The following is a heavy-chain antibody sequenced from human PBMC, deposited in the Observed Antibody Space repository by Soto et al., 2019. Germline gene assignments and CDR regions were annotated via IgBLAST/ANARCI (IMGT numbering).Heavy chain of an antibody. CDR3: ANAESSMHSISSYYYGSDV. CDR2: ISYVGSNK. Sequence: VQLLESGGGGVQPGRSLRLSCAASGFTFSSYGMHGVRQAPGKGLEWVAVISYVGSNKYYADSVKGRCTISRDNSKNTQYLQKNRLRAEDTAVYYCANAESSMHSISSYYYGSDVWGQGATVTVSS. V-gene: IGHV3-30*18. D-gene: IGHD3-16*02. CDR1: GFTFSSYG. J-gene: IGHJ6*02.